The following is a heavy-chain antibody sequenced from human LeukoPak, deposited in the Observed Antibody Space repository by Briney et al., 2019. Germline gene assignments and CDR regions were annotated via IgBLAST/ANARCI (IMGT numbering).Heavy chain of an antibody. V-gene: IGHV3-30*03. J-gene: IGHJ4*02. D-gene: IGHD2-15*01. CDR1: GFTFSSYG. Sequence: GGSLRLSCAASGFTFSSYGMHWVRQAPGKGLEWVAAISYDESNEYYVDSVKGRFTISRDNSKNTLYLLMNSLIPEDTAVYYCAREVVSSPSYFDSWGQGTLVTVSS. CDR2: ISYDESNE. CDR3: AREVVSSPSYFDS.